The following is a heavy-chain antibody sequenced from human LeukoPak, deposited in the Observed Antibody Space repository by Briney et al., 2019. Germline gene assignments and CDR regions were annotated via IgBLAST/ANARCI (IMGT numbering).Heavy chain of an antibody. Sequence: GGPLRLSCAASGFTFSRYWMHWVRQAPGKGLVWVSRINSDGSSTSYADSVKGRFTISRDNSKNTLYLQMNSLRAEDTAVYYCATPPYSSDGNGMDVWGQGTTVTVSS. CDR1: GFTFSRYW. V-gene: IGHV3-74*01. D-gene: IGHD6-25*01. CDR2: INSDGSST. J-gene: IGHJ6*02. CDR3: ATPPYSSDGNGMDV.